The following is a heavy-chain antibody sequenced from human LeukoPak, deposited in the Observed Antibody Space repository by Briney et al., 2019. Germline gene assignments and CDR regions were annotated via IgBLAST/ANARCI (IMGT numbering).Heavy chain of an antibody. V-gene: IGHV4-61*01. Sequence: SQTLSLTCTVSSDSMSSGSYYWSWIRQPPGKGLEWIGYIYYSGSTNYNPSLKSRVTISVDTSKNQFSLKLSSVTAADTAVYYCARGPHSYYGSGSYYNSYYHMDVWGKGTTVTVSS. D-gene: IGHD3-10*01. CDR3: ARGPHSYYGSGSYYNSYYHMDV. CDR1: SDSMSSGSYY. CDR2: IYYSGST. J-gene: IGHJ6*03.